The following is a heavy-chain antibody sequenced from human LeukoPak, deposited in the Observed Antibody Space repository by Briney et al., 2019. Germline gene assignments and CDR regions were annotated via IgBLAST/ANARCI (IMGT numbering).Heavy chain of an antibody. V-gene: IGHV4-30-4*01. CDR2: IYYSGSS. CDR1: GGSISSGDYY. CDR3: ARGPVYMDV. D-gene: IGHD5/OR15-5a*01. Sequence: SETLSLTCTVSGGSISSGDYYWSWIRQPPGKGLGWIGYIYYSGSSYYNPSLKSRVTTSLDTSKNQFSLKLSSVTAADTAVYYCARGPVYMDVWGKGTTVTVSS. J-gene: IGHJ6*04.